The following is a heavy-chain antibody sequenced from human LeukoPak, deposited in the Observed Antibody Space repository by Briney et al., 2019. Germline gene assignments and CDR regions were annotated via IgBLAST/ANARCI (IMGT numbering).Heavy chain of an antibody. CDR2: INPNNGVT. Sequence: ASVKVSCKASGYIFTAHYIHWVRQAPGQGLEWMGWINPNNGVTNYAQKFQGRVTMTRDTSISTAYMELSRLRSDDTAVYYCARGGRRITMVRGVMGCDYWGQGTLVTVSS. CDR3: ARGGRRITMVRGVMGCDY. V-gene: IGHV1-2*02. CDR1: GYIFTAHY. D-gene: IGHD3-10*01. J-gene: IGHJ4*02.